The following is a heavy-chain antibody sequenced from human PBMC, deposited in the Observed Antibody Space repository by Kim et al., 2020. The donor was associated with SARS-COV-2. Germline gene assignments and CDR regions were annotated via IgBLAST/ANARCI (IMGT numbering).Heavy chain of an antibody. V-gene: IGHV3-15*01. Sequence: GGSLRLSCAASGFTFSNAWMSWVRQAPGKGLEWVGRIKSKTDGGTTDYAAPVKDRVTISRDDSKNTLYLQMNSLKTEDTAVYYCTTVERFLEWLEGYYYDSSGYSDIDYWGQGTLVTVSS. J-gene: IGHJ4*02. D-gene: IGHD3-22*01. CDR3: TTVERFLEWLEGYYYDSSGYSDIDY. CDR1: GFTFSNAW. CDR2: IKSKTDGGTT.